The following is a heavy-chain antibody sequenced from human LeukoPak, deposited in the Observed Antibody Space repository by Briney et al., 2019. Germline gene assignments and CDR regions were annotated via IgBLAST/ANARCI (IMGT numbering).Heavy chain of an antibody. V-gene: IGHV3-21*01. CDR3: ARVRSDFWTAVAY. D-gene: IGHD3/OR15-3a*01. Sequence: PGGSLRLSCAASGFTFTTYGMHWVRQAPGKGLEWVSSISRSSTYIYYADSVKGRFTISRDDAKNSLYLQMNSLRAEDTAVYYCARVRSDFWTAVAYWGQGTLVTVSS. J-gene: IGHJ4*02. CDR2: ISRSSTYI. CDR1: GFTFTTYG.